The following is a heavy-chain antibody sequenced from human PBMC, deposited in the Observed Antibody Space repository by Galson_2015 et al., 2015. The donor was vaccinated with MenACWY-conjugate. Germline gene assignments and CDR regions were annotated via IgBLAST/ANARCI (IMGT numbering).Heavy chain of an antibody. D-gene: IGHD3-10*01. J-gene: IGHJ6*02. CDR2: IGAAGET. CDR1: GFVFSTYD. CDR3: GRGVIRGVGNFCMDV. Sequence: SLRLSCAASGFVFSTYDMHWVRQTPGKGLEWVSAIGAAGETYYPTSVKGRFIIYREDAESSVYLHMSSLRAWDTAVYYCGRGVIRGVGNFCMDVWGQGTTVIVSS. V-gene: IGHV3-13*01.